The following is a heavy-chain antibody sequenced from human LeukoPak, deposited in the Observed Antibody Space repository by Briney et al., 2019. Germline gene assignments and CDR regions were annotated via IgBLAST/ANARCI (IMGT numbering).Heavy chain of an antibody. J-gene: IGHJ4*02. CDR2: INPSDGSI. D-gene: IGHD6-13*01. CDR3: AKAPRNSSTMLDY. Sequence: ASVKVSCKASGYTFTIHWIQWVRQAPGQGLEWLGLINPSDGSIAYAHRFQGRVTMTRDTSTSIVYMDLSSLRSEDTAVYYCAKAPRNSSTMLDYWGQGTLLTVSS. CDR1: GYTFTIHW. V-gene: IGHV1-46*01.